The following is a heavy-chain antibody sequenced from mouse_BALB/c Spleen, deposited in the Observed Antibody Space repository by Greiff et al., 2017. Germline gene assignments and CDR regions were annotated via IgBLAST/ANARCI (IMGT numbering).Heavy chain of an antibody. D-gene: IGHD1-1*02. V-gene: IGHV5-9-4*01. Sequence: DVMLVESGGGLVKPGGSLKLSCAASGFTFSSYAMSWVRQSPEKRLEWVAEISSGGSYTYYPDTVTGRFTISRDNAKNTLYLEMSSLRSEDTAMYYCARRGVYAMDYWGQGTSVTVSS. CDR3: ARRGVYAMDY. CDR1: GFTFSSYA. J-gene: IGHJ4*01. CDR2: ISSGGSYT.